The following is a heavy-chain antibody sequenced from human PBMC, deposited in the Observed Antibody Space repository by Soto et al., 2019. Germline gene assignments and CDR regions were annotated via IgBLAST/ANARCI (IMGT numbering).Heavy chain of an antibody. D-gene: IGHD1-1*01. CDR2: IGGSGTTV. J-gene: IGHJ4*02. CDR1: GFTFSDYY. V-gene: IGHV3-11*01. CDR3: ERTTWELGVRFDY. Sequence: QVQLVESGGGLIRPGGSLRLSCTASGFTFSDYYMTWIRRAPGKGLECLSYIGGSGTTVHYADSVKGRFTISRDNAKNSLFLQMAGLRAEDTAVYYCERTTWELGVRFDYWGQGAQVTVSS.